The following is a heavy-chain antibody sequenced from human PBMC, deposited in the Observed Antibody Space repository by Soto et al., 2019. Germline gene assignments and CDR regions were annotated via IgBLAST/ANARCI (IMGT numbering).Heavy chain of an antibody. Sequence: QVQLQQWGAGLLKPSETLSLTCAVYGGSFSGYYWSWIRQPPGKGLERIGEINHSGSTNYNPSLKSRVTISVDTSKNQFSLKLSSVTAADTAVYYCARGSRVYAPYFDYWGQGTLVTVSS. V-gene: IGHV4-34*01. J-gene: IGHJ4*02. CDR1: GGSFSGYY. CDR2: INHSGST. D-gene: IGHD2-8*01. CDR3: ARGSRVYAPYFDY.